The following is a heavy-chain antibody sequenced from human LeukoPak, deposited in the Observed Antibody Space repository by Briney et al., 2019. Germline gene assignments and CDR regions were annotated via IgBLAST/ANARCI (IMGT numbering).Heavy chain of an antibody. CDR3: AREDYKWNDVRWFDP. CDR2: ISSSSSYI. CDR1: GFTFSSYS. Sequence: GGSLRLSCAASGFTFSSYSMSWVRQAPGKGLEWVSSISSSSSYIYYADSVKGRFTISRDNAKNSLYLQMNSLRAEDTAVYYCAREDYKWNDVRWFDPWGQGTLVTVSS. D-gene: IGHD1-20*01. V-gene: IGHV3-21*01. J-gene: IGHJ5*02.